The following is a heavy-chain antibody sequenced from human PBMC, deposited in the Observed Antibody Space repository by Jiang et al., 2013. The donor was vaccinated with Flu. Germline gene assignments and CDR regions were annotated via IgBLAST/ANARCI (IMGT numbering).Heavy chain of an antibody. CDR3: ATTRITIFGVVPSYYYYGMDV. CDR2: FDPEDGET. D-gene: IGHD3-3*01. Sequence: GGFDPEDGETIYAQKFQGRVTMTEDTSTDTAYMELSSLRSEDTAVYYCATTRITIFGVVPSYYYYGMDVWGQGTTVTVSS. V-gene: IGHV1-24*01. J-gene: IGHJ6*02.